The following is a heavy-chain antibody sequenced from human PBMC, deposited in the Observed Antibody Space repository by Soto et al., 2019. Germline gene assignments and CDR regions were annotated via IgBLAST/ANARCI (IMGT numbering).Heavy chain of an antibody. CDR2: IIPIFGTE. CDR3: ARDQARRYGMDV. CDR1: GGTLSNYA. J-gene: IGHJ6*02. V-gene: IGHV1-69*06. Sequence: SVKVSCKASGGTLSNYAISWVRRAPGQGLEWMGGIIPIFGTENYEQKFQGRVTITADKSTSTAYMELSSLRSEDTAVYYCARDQARRYGMDVWGQGTTVTVSS.